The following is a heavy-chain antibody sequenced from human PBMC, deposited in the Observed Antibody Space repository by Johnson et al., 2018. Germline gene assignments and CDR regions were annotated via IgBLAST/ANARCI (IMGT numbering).Heavy chain of an antibody. D-gene: IGHD2-2*01. CDR1: GFTFNNAW. CDR2: LKSKTSGGTS. J-gene: IGHJ1*01. CDR3: VLDQPGCDAWLGNFQH. Sequence: VQLVESGGGLVKPGGSVRISCAASGFTFNNAWMSWVRQAPGKGLEWVGRLKSKTSGGTSDYAAPVKGRFTISRDDSKSTLYLQMDSLKTEDTAEYYCVLDQPGCDAWLGNFQHWGQGTLVTVSS. V-gene: IGHV3-15*01.